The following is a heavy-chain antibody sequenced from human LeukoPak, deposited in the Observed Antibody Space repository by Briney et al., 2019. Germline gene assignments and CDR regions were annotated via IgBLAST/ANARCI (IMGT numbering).Heavy chain of an antibody. D-gene: IGHD3-3*01. CDR2: INSDGSST. V-gene: IGHV3-74*01. Sequence: GGSLRLSCAASGFTFSSYWMHWVRQAPGKGLVWVSRINSDGSSTSYADSVKGRFTISRDNAKNTLYLQMNSLRAEDTAVYYCARDPITIIGVALDYWGQGTLSPSPQ. J-gene: IGHJ4*02. CDR3: ARDPITIIGVALDY. CDR1: GFTFSSYW.